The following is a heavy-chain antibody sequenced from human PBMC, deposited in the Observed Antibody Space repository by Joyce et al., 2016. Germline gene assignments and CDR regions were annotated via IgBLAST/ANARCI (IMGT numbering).Heavy chain of an antibody. V-gene: IGHV3-33*06. D-gene: IGHD6-13*01. J-gene: IGHJ6*02. CDR1: GFTFSSYG. CDR2: IWYDGSNK. CDR3: AKDAGIPAAGTGDYYFGMGV. Sequence: QVQLVESGGGVVQPGRSLRLSCAASGFTFSSYGMHWVRQAPGKGLEWVAVIWYDGSNKYYADSVKGRFTISRDNSKNTLYLQMNSRRAEDTAVYYCAKDAGIPAAGTGDYYFGMGVWGQGTTVTVSS.